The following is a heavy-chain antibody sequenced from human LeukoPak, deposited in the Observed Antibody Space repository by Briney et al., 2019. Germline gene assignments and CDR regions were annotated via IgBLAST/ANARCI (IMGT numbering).Heavy chain of an antibody. CDR3: ASQRRWTSVGDY. D-gene: IGHD4-23*01. V-gene: IGHV4-59*01. J-gene: IGHJ4*02. Sequence: SETLSLTCTVSGGSISSYYWSWIRQPPRKGLEWIGYIHYTGSTNYNPSLKSRVTISVDTSKNQFSLKLSSVTAADTAVYYCASQRRWTSVGDYWGQGTLVTVSS. CDR1: GGSISSYY. CDR2: IHYTGST.